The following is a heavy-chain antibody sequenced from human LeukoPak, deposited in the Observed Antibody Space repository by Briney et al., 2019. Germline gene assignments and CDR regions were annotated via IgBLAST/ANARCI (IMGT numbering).Heavy chain of an antibody. CDR3: ATEFLCSSTSCYMVGAFDI. CDR1: GYTLTELS. V-gene: IGHV1-24*01. CDR2: FDPEDGET. D-gene: IGHD2-2*01. J-gene: IGHJ3*02. Sequence: GASVKVSCKVSGYTLTELSMHWVRQAPGKGLEWMGGFDPEDGETIYAQEFQGRVTMTEDTSTDTAYMELSSLRSEDTAVYYCATEFLCSSTSCYMVGAFDIWGQGTMVTVSS.